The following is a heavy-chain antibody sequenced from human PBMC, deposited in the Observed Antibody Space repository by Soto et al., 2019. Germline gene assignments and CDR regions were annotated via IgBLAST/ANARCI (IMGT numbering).Heavy chain of an antibody. Sequence: SETLSLTCTVSGGSISSYYWSWIRQPPGKGLEWIGYIYYSGSTNYNPSLKSRVTISVDTSKNQFSLKLSSVTAADTAVYYCAREWDTAPANWFDPWGQGTLVTVSS. D-gene: IGHD5-18*01. V-gene: IGHV4-59*01. CDR1: GGSISSYY. J-gene: IGHJ5*02. CDR2: IYYSGST. CDR3: AREWDTAPANWFDP.